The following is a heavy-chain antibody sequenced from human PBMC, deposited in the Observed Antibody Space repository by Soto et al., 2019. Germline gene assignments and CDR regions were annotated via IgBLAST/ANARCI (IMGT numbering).Heavy chain of an antibody. CDR2: VNSAGSAS. J-gene: IGHJ4*02. Sequence: EVQLVESGGGLVQPGGSLRLSCVGSGVTFSSYWMHWVRQPPGKGLVWVSRVNSAGSASSYADSVKGRFTVSRDNAKNTLYLQMNSLSAEDTAIYYCATGGYSYGWGYWGQGTLVTVSS. CDR3: ATGGYSYGWGY. V-gene: IGHV3-74*01. D-gene: IGHD5-18*01. CDR1: GVTFSSYW.